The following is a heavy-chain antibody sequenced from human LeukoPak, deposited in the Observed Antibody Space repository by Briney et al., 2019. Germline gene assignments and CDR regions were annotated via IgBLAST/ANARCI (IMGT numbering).Heavy chain of an antibody. CDR1: GFTFDDYG. V-gene: IGHV3-20*04. CDR3: ARDVYDFWSGYYRALDY. CDR2: INWNGGST. J-gene: IGHJ4*02. Sequence: GSLRLSCAASGFTFDDYGMSWVRQAPGKGLEWVSGINWNGGSTGYADSVKGRFTISRDNAKNSLYLQMNSLRAEDTALYYCARDVYDFWSGYYRALDYWGQGTLVTVSS. D-gene: IGHD3-3*01.